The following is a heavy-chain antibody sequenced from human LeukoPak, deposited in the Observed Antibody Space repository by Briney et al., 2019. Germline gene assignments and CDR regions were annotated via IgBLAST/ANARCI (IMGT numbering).Heavy chain of an antibody. Sequence: SLSPSCTASGFTFSSYAMSWVRQAPGKGQEWVSAISGSGGRPSSADSLEGQSTFSRDNPKNTLYLQMNSLRAEDTALYYCAKLNVWVGGVTFYYYLGMDVWGQETTVTVSS. J-gene: IGHJ6*02. CDR3: AKLNVWVGGVTFYYYLGMDV. CDR1: GFTFSSYA. CDR2: ISGSGGRP. D-gene: IGHD3-16*01. V-gene: IGHV3-23*01.